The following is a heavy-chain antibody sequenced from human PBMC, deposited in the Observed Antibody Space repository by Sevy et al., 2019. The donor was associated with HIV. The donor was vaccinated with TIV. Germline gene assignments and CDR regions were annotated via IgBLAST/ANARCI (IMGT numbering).Heavy chain of an antibody. J-gene: IGHJ4*02. CDR2: ISSVSTII. Sequence: GGSLRLSCAASGFSFNSYDMNWVRQAPGKGLEWVSSISSVSTIIYYGDSVRGRFSISRDNAKNSLYLQMNSLRAEDTAVYYCASPLPFYYGSGSEEFDYWGRGTLVTVSS. V-gene: IGHV3-21*01. CDR3: ASPLPFYYGSGSEEFDY. CDR1: GFSFNSYD. D-gene: IGHD3-10*01.